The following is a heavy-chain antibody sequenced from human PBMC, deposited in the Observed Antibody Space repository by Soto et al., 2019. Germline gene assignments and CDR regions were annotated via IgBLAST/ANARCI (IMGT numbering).Heavy chain of an antibody. J-gene: IGHJ5*02. D-gene: IGHD3-3*01. Sequence: TLSLTCAVSGGSISSSNWWSWVRQPPGKGLEWIGEIYHSGSANYNPSLKSRVTISVDKSKNQFSLKLSSVTAADAAVYYCASYSITIPHRTNWFDPWRQGTLVTVSS. CDR2: IYHSGSA. CDR1: GGSISSSNW. CDR3: ASYSITIPHRTNWFDP. V-gene: IGHV4-4*02.